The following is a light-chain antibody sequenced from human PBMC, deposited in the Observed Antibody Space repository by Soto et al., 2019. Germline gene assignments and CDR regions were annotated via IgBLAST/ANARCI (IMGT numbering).Light chain of an antibody. CDR3: QQSYSTPST. CDR2: TAS. Sequence: DIQMTQSPSSLSASVGDRVTITCRASQRISSYLNWYQQKPGKAPKLLIYTASSLQSGVPSRFSGSGSGTDFTPTISSLQPEDFATYYCQQSYSTPSTFGQGTRWIA. V-gene: IGKV1-39*01. CDR1: QRISSY. J-gene: IGKJ1*01.